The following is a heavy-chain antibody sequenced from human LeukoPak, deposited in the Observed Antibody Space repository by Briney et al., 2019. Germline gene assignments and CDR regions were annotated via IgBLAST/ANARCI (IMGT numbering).Heavy chain of an antibody. J-gene: IGHJ3*02. Sequence: ASVKVSCKASGYTFTSYGISWVRQAPGQGLEWMGWISAYNGNTNYAQKLQGRVTMTTDTSTSTAYMELRSLRSDDTAVYYCASGTLWFGELLEPRAFDIWGQGTMVTVSS. V-gene: IGHV1-18*01. CDR3: ASGTLWFGELLEPRAFDI. CDR1: GYTFTSYG. CDR2: ISAYNGNT. D-gene: IGHD3-10*01.